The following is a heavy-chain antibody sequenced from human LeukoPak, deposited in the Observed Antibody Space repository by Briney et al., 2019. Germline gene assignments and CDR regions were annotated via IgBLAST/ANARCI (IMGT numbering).Heavy chain of an antibody. CDR3: ARGHYGLDV. CDR1: GFTLIHHH. J-gene: IGHJ6*02. Sequence: GGSLTLTCAASGFTLIHHHMSWIRPVPGKGLEWVSYISTSGTYTNYADSVKGRFAISRDNAKNSLYLQMNSLRAEDTAVYYCARGHYGLDVWGQGTTVTVSS. CDR2: ISTSGTYT. V-gene: IGHV3-11*03.